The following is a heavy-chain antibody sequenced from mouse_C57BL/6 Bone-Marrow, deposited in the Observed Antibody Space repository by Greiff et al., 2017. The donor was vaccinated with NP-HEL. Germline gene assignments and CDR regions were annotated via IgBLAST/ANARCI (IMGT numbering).Heavy chain of an antibody. CDR2: IYPGSGNT. Sequence: VQGVESGAELVRPGASVKLSCKASGYTFTDYYINWVKQRPGQGLEWIARIYPGSGNTYYNEKFKGKATLTAEKSSSTAYMQLSSLTSEDSAVYFCARPDVWGTGTTVTVSS. J-gene: IGHJ1*03. V-gene: IGHV1-76*01. CDR3: ARPDV. CDR1: GYTFTDYY.